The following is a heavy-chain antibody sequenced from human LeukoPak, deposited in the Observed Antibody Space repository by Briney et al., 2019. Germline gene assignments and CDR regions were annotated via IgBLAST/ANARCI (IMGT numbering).Heavy chain of an antibody. V-gene: IGHV3-7*01. CDR3: ARGRGSYYDRYYFDY. D-gene: IGHD1-26*01. CDR2: IKQDGSEK. CDR1: GFTFSSYW. Sequence: GGSLRLSCAASGFTFSSYWMSWVRQAPGKGLEWVANIKQDGSEKYYVDSVKGRFTISRDNAKNLLYLQMNSLRAEDTAVYYCARGRGSYYDRYYFDYWGQGTLVTVSS. J-gene: IGHJ4*02.